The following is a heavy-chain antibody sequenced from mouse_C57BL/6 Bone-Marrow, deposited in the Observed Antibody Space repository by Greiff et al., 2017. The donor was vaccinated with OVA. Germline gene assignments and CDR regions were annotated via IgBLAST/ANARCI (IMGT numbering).Heavy chain of an antibody. CDR1: GFSLTSYG. Sequence: VQLQQSGPGLVQPSQSLSITCTVSGFSLTSYGVHWVRQSPGKGLEWLGVIWSGGSTDYNAAFISRLSISKDNSKSQVFFKMNSLQADDTAIYYCASSHYYGSSYYAMDYWGQGTSVTVSS. CDR2: IWSGGST. D-gene: IGHD1-1*01. V-gene: IGHV2-2*01. J-gene: IGHJ4*01. CDR3: ASSHYYGSSYYAMDY.